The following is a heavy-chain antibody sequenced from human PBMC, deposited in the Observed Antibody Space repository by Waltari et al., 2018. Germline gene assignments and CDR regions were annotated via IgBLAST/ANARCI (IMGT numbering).Heavy chain of an antibody. V-gene: IGHV1-3*01. Sequence: QVQLVQSGAEVKKPGASVKVSCKASGYTFTSYAIHWVRQAPGQRLEWMGWINAGNGNTKYSQKFQGRVTITRDTSASTAYMELSSLRSEDTAVYYCARGGSNSLDYWGQGTLVTVSS. CDR2: INAGNGNT. CDR1: GYTFTSYA. CDR3: ARGGSNSLDY. D-gene: IGHD4-4*01. J-gene: IGHJ4*02.